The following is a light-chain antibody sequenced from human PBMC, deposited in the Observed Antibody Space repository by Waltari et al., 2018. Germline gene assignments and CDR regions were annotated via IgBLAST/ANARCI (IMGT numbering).Light chain of an antibody. CDR3: QQYDTPLS. V-gene: IGKV1-33*01. CDR2: GGS. J-gene: IGKJ4*01. CDR1: QDIYNS. Sequence: ITCQANQDIYNSLNWYQQKPGKAPNLLIYGGSNLEPGVPSRFSGSGSGTHFTFTISSLQPDDFATYYCQQYDTPLSFGGGTKVAIK.